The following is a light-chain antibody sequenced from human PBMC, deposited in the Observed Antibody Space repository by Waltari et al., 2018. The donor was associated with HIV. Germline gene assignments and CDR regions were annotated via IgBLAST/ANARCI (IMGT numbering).Light chain of an antibody. Sequence: QSVLTQPPSVSGAPGQRVTISCTGSSSNIGAGYDVHWYQQLPGTAPKRLIYGNSNRPSGFPDRFSGSKSGTSASLAITGLQAEDEADYYCQSYDSSLSGSVVFGGGTKLTVL. V-gene: IGLV1-40*01. CDR2: GNS. CDR3: QSYDSSLSGSVV. CDR1: SSNIGAGYD. J-gene: IGLJ2*01.